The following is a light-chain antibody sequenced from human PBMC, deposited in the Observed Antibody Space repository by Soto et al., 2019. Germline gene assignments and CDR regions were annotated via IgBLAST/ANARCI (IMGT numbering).Light chain of an antibody. CDR2: GAS. J-gene: IGKJ4*01. CDR3: QQYGGSPPLT. Sequence: EIVLTQSPGTLSLSPGERATLSCRASQSVSSSYLAWYQQKPGQAPRLLIYGASNRATGIPDRCSGSGSGTDFTLTISRMEPEDFAVYYCQQYGGSPPLTFGGGTKVEIK. CDR1: QSVSSSY. V-gene: IGKV3-20*01.